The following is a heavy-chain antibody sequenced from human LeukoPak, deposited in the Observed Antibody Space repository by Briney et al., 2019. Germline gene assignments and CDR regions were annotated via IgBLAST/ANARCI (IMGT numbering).Heavy chain of an antibody. CDR2: VYHSGRT. D-gene: IGHD3-22*01. Sequence: PSETLSLTCAVSGYSISIGYYWGWIRPPPGKGLEWIGSVYHSGRTYYNPSLKSRVTLSMDTSKNQFSLKLNSATAADTAAYYCARHAFFDSTGYYYYFDYWGQGSLVTVSS. J-gene: IGHJ4*02. CDR1: GYSISIGYY. CDR3: ARHAFFDSTGYYYYFDY. V-gene: IGHV4-38-2*01.